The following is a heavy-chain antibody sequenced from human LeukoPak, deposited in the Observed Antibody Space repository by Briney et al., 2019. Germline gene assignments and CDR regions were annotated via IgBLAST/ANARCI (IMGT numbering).Heavy chain of an antibody. J-gene: IGHJ4*02. CDR1: GGSISSSSYY. CDR3: ARLPSTVFRIFDY. D-gene: IGHD2-15*01. CDR2: IYYSGTT. V-gene: IGHV4-39*01. Sequence: SETLSLTCTVSGGSISSSSYYWGWIRQPPGKGLEWIGTIYYSGTTYYNPSLKSRVAISVDTSNNQFSLKLSSVTAADTAVYYCARLPSTVFRIFDYWGQGALVTVSS.